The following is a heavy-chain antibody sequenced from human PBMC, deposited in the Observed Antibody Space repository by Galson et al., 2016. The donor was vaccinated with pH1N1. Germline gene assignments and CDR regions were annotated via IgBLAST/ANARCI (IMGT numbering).Heavy chain of an antibody. CDR3: ASDPATSWYAGTYLDS. CDR2: IYHSGST. CDR1: GGSISSTNW. J-gene: IGHJ4*02. D-gene: IGHD6-13*01. V-gene: IGHV4-4*02. Sequence: SETLSLTCAVSGGSISSTNWWSWVRQAPGKGLEWIGEIYHSGSTNYNPSLKSRVTISVDKSRNQVSLKLGSVTAADTAVYYCASDPATSWYAGTYLDSWGQGTLVTVSS.